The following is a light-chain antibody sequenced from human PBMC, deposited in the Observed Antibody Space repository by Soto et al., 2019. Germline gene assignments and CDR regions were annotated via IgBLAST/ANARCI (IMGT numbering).Light chain of an antibody. CDR3: QQYNNWPRT. V-gene: IGKV3-15*01. CDR1: QSVSSY. J-gene: IGKJ1*01. CDR2: GVS. Sequence: EVVMKQSPVTLSLSPGERATLSCRASQSVSSYLAWYQQKPGQAPRLLMYGVSTRPTGIPARFSGSGSGTEFTLTIYSLQSEDFAVYYCQQYNNWPRTFGQGTNVDIK.